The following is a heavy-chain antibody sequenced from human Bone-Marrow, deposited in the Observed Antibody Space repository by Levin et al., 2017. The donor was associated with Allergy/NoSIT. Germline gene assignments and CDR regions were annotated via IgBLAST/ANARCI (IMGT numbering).Heavy chain of an antibody. CDR3: AKGIGIGGLDTGMDV. V-gene: IGHV3-23*01. D-gene: IGHD2-15*01. CDR2: ISGSGGRT. CDR1: GFTFSSYA. J-gene: IGHJ6*02. Sequence: PGGSLRLSCAASGFTFSSYAMSWVRQAPGKGLEWVSGISGSGGRTKYADSVEGRFTISRDSSKNTLFLQMNTLRPEDTALYYCAKGIGIGGLDTGMDVWGQGTTVTVSS.